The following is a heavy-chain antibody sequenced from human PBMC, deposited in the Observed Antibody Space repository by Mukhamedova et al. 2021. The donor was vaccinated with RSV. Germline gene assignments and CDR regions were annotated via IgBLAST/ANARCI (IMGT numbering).Heavy chain of an antibody. V-gene: IGHV3-15*01. D-gene: IGHD3-10*01. J-gene: IGHJ4*02. CDR3: TTFAVGVNGR. CDR1: AW. Sequence: AWMSWVRQAPGKGLEWVGRIKSKTDGGTTDYAAPVKDRFTVARDDSKNTLYLQMNSLKTEDTAVYYCTTFAVGVNGRWGQGTLV. CDR2: IKSKTDGGTT.